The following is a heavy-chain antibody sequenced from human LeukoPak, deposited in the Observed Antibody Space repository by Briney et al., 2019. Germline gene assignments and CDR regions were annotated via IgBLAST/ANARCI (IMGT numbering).Heavy chain of an antibody. V-gene: IGHV3-33*01. D-gene: IGHD6-19*01. Sequence: GGSLRLSCAASGFTFSSCGMHWVRQAPGEGLDWVAVIWYDGSSKSYADSVKGRFTISRDNSKNTLYLQMNSLRAEDTAVYYCAREKASGWYVGDYWGQGTLVTVSS. J-gene: IGHJ4*02. CDR2: IWYDGSSK. CDR3: AREKASGWYVGDY. CDR1: GFTFSSCG.